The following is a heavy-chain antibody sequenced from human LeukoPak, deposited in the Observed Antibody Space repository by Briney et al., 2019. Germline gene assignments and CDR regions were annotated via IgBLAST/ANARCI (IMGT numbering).Heavy chain of an antibody. Sequence: PSETLSLTCAVYGGSFSGYYWSWIRQPPGKGLEWIGEINHSGSTNYNPSLKSRVTISVDKSQNQFSLRLTSVTTADTAVYYCARGGLAFGGIWGQGTLVTVSS. J-gene: IGHJ4*02. D-gene: IGHD3-16*01. CDR3: ARGGLAFGGI. V-gene: IGHV4-34*01. CDR2: INHSGST. CDR1: GGSFSGYY.